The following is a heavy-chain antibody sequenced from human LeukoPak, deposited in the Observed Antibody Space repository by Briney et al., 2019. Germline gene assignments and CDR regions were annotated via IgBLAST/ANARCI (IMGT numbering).Heavy chain of an antibody. Sequence: ASETLSLTCAVSGGSVSGYFWSWIRQPPGKGLEWIGRIYTSGSTNYNPSLKSRVTMSVDTSKNQFSLKLSSVTAADTAVYYCARDPGYWGQGILVTVSS. CDR2: IYTSGST. CDR1: GGSVSGYF. J-gene: IGHJ4*02. V-gene: IGHV4-4*07. CDR3: ARDPGY.